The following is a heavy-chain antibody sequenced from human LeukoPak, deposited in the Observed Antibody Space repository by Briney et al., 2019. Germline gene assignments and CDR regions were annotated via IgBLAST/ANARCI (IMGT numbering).Heavy chain of an antibody. J-gene: IGHJ4*02. CDR2: ISSSSNYI. Sequence: PGGSMRLSCAASGFTFSSYSMNWVRQAPGKGLEWVSPISSSSNYIYYADSVKGRFTISRDNSKNTLYLQMNSLRAEDTAVYYCAKDSYRKGDFWGQGVLVTVSS. D-gene: IGHD5-18*01. CDR1: GFTFSSYS. V-gene: IGHV3-21*01. CDR3: AKDSYRKGDF.